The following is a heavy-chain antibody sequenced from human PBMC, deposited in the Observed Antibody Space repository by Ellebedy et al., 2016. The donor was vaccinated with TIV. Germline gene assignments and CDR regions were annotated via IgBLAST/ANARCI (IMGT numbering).Heavy chain of an antibody. J-gene: IGHJ3*02. CDR2: IIPIFGTA. CDR3: ATQWHLAGTTPEAFDI. D-gene: IGHD6-19*01. CDR1: GGTFSSYA. Sequence: ASVKVSCKASGGTFSSYAISWVRQAPGQGLEWMGGIIPIFGTANYAQKFQGRVTMTRDTSTSTVYMELSSLRSEDTAVYYCATQWHLAGTTPEAFDIWGQGTMVTVSS. V-gene: IGHV1-69*05.